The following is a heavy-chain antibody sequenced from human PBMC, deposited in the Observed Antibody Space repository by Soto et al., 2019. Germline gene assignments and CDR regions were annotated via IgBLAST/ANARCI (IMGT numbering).Heavy chain of an antibody. V-gene: IGHV4-39*01. D-gene: IGHD4-4*01. Sequence: SETLSLTCTVSGGSISSSSYYWGWIRQPAGKGLEWIGSIYYSGSTYYNPSLKSRVTISVDTSKNQFSLKLSSVTAADTAVYYCARCTVTTGTGTFYNWFDPWGQGTLVTGSS. J-gene: IGHJ5*02. CDR3: ARCTVTTGTGTFYNWFDP. CDR2: IYYSGST. CDR1: GGSISSSSYY.